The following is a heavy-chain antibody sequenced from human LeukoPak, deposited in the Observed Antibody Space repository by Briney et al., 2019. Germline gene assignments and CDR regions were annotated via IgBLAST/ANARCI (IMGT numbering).Heavy chain of an antibody. CDR1: GYTFTGYY. CDR3: ARADGWEAAAGTGGFRFQH. V-gene: IGHV1-18*04. Sequence: ASVKVSCKASGYTFTGYYMHWVRQAPGQGLEWMGWISAYNGNTNYALKLQGRVSMTTDTSTSTAYMELRSLRSDDTAVYYCARADGWEAAAGTGGFRFQHWGQGTLVTVSS. D-gene: IGHD6-13*01. J-gene: IGHJ1*01. CDR2: ISAYNGNT.